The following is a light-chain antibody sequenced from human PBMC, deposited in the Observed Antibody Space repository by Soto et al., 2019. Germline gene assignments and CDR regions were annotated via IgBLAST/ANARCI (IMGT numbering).Light chain of an antibody. Sequence: DIQMTQSPSTLSASVGDRVTITCRASQSISSWLAWYQQKPGKAPKLLIYKASSLESGVPSRFSGSGSATEFTLTISSLQPDDSATYYCQQYSTYPWTFGQGTKVDIK. CDR3: QQYSTYPWT. CDR1: QSISSW. J-gene: IGKJ1*01. CDR2: KAS. V-gene: IGKV1-5*03.